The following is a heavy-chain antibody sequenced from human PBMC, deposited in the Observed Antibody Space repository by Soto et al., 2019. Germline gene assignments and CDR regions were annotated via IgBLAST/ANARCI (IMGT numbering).Heavy chain of an antibody. CDR2: IIPIFGTA. J-gene: IGHJ5*02. Sequence: QVQLVQSGAEVKKPGSSVKVSCKASGGTFSSYAISWVRQAPGQGLEWMGGIIPIFGTANYAQKFQGRVXIXAXXSTSTAYRELSSLRSEDTAVYYCARDRVEMASFDPWGQGTLVTVSS. V-gene: IGHV1-69*12. CDR3: ARDRVEMASFDP. CDR1: GGTFSSYA.